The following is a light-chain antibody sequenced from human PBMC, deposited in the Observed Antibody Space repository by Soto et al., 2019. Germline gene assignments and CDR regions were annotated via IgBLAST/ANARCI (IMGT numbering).Light chain of an antibody. V-gene: IGKV3-11*01. CDR1: QSVSTY. CDR3: QQRSSWPQT. Sequence: EIVLTQSPATLSLSPGDRVTLSCRASQSVSTYLAWYQQKPGQAPRLLIYDASTRATGIPARFSGSGSGTDFTLTISSLEPEDFGVYYGQQRSSWPQTFGRGTRVDI. CDR2: DAS. J-gene: IGKJ1*01.